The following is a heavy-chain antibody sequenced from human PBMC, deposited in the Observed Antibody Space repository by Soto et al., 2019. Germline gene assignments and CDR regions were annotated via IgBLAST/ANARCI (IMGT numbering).Heavy chain of an antibody. CDR3: ARDVGHDYGDSRARD. CDR2: ISSSSSYI. J-gene: IGHJ4*02. CDR1: GFTFSSYS. V-gene: IGHV3-21*05. Sequence: EVQLVESGGGLVQPGGSLRLSCAASGFTFSSYSMNWVRQAPGKGLEWVSYISSSSSYIYYADSVKGRFTISRDNAKNSLYLQMNSLRAEDTAVYYCARDVGHDYGDSRARDWGQGTLVTVSS. D-gene: IGHD4-17*01.